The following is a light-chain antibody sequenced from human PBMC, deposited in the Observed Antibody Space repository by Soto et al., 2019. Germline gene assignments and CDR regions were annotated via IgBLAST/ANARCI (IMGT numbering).Light chain of an antibody. CDR3: SSYTSKNNYV. CDR1: SSDIGDYNY. V-gene: IGLV2-14*01. J-gene: IGLJ1*01. Sequence: QSALTQPASVSGSPGQSITISCTGISSDIGDYNYVSWYQQHPGKAPKLLIFEVRDRPSGVSNRFSGSKSGNTASLTISGLQAKDEADYYCSSYTSKNNYVWGNGTKGT. CDR2: EVR.